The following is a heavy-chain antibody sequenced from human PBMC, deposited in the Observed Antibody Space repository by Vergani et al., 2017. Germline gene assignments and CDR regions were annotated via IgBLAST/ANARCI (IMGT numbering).Heavy chain of an antibody. CDR1: GFTFSSYG. CDR2: ISYDGSNK. Sequence: QVQLVESGGGVVQPGRSLRLSCAASGFTFSSYGMHWVRQAPGKGLEWVAVISYDGSNKYYADSVKGRFTISRDNSKNTLYLQMNSLGAEDTAVYYCARAGDYWGQGTLVTVSS. J-gene: IGHJ4*02. V-gene: IGHV3-30*03. CDR3: ARAGDY.